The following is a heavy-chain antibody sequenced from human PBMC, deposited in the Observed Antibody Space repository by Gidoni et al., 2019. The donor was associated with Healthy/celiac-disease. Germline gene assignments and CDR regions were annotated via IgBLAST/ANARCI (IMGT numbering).Heavy chain of an antibody. D-gene: IGHD3-16*01. CDR2: IYYSGST. Sequence: QVQLQESGPGLVKPSQTLSLTCPVSGGSISSGGYYWSWIRQHPGKGLEWIGYIYYSGSTYYNPSLKSRVTISVDTSKNQFSLKLSSVTAADTAVYYCARGRIGAGWFDPWGQGTLVTVSS. J-gene: IGHJ5*02. CDR1: GGSISSGGYY. CDR3: ARGRIGAGWFDP. V-gene: IGHV4-31*03.